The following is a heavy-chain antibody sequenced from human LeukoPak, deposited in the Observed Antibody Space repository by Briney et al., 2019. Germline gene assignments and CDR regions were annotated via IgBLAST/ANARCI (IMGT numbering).Heavy chain of an antibody. D-gene: IGHD3-10*01. V-gene: IGHV3-23*01. CDR1: GFTFSIYG. J-gene: IGHJ5*02. Sequence: QPGGSLRLSCAAAGFTFSIYGMGWVRQAPGKGLEWVSSISDNGGNTYYADSAKGRFTISRDNSKNTLYLQMTSLRAEDTALYYCAKDFRAKYGSGAYGRFDPWGQGTLVTVSS. CDR3: AKDFRAKYGSGAYGRFDP. CDR2: ISDNGGNT.